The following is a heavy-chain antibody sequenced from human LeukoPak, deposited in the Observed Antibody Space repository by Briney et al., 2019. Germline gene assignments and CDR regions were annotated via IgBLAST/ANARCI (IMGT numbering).Heavy chain of an antibody. CDR3: AKGGPSEWSCVDY. J-gene: IGHJ4*02. CDR2: ISSSGSTI. V-gene: IGHV3-11*01. Sequence: PGGSLRLSCAASGFTFSDYCMSWIRQAPGKGLEWVSYISSSGSTIYYADSVKGRFTISRDNAKNSLYLQMNSLRAEDTAVYYCAKGGPSEWSCVDYWGQGTLVTVSS. D-gene: IGHD3-3*01. CDR1: GFTFSDYC.